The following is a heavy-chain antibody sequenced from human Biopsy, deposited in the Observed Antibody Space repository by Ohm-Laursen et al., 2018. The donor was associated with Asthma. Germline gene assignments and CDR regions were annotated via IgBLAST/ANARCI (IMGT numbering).Heavy chain of an antibody. Sequence: GSLRLSCSASGFTFGDYCMSWARQVPGKGLEWVANIKHDGTEKNHVDSLKGRFTISRDNAKNSLYLQMNSLRAEDTAVYYCARTFHFWSPYHAEHYQLWGQGTLVTVPS. J-gene: IGHJ1*01. CDR3: ARTFHFWSPYHAEHYQL. CDR2: IKHDGTEK. D-gene: IGHD3-3*02. V-gene: IGHV3-7*01. CDR1: GFTFGDYC.